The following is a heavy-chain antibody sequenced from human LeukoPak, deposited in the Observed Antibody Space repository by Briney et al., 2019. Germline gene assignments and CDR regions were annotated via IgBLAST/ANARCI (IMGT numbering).Heavy chain of an antibody. Sequence: PGGSLRLSCAASGFTFTSYWMSWVRQAPGKGLEWVANIKQDGSEKYYVDFVKGRFTISRDNAKNSLYLQMNSLRAEDTAVYYCASQSYGLFEYWGQGTLVTVSS. V-gene: IGHV3-7*01. D-gene: IGHD3-10*01. CDR3: ASQSYGLFEY. CDR1: GFTFTSYW. J-gene: IGHJ4*02. CDR2: IKQDGSEK.